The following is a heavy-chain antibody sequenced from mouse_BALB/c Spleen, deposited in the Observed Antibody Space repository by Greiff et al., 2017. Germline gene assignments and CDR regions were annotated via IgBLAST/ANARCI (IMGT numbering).Heavy chain of an antibody. Sequence: EVKLVESGGGLVKPGGSLKLSCAASGFTFSSYTMSWVRQTPEKRLEWVANISSGGSYTYYPDSVKGRFTISRDNAKNTLYLQMSSLKSEDTAMYYCTRDPYDYGVGAMDYWGQGTSVTVSS. D-gene: IGHD2-4*01. J-gene: IGHJ4*01. CDR1: GFTFSSYT. V-gene: IGHV5-6-4*01. CDR3: TRDPYDYGVGAMDY. CDR2: ISSGGSYT.